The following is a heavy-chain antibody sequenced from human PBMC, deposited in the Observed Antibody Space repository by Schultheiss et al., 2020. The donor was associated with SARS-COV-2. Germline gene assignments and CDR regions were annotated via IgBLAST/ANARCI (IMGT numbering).Heavy chain of an antibody. D-gene: IGHD6-13*01. J-gene: IGHJ3*02. CDR1: GFTFSSYG. Sequence: GGSLRLSCAASGFTFSSYGMHWVRQAPGKGLEWVAVISYDGSNKYYADSVKGRFTISRDNSKNTLYLQMNSLRAEDTAVYYCARDRVSSSWPDAFDIWGQGTMVTVSS. V-gene: IGHV3-33*05. CDR3: ARDRVSSSWPDAFDI. CDR2: ISYDGSNK.